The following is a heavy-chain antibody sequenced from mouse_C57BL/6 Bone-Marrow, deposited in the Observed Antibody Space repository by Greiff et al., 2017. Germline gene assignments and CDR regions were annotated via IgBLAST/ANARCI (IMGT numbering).Heavy chain of an antibody. Sequence: QVHVKQSGAELARPGASVKMSCKASGYTFTSYTMHWVKQRPGQGLEWIGYINPSGGYTKSNQTFKAKATLTADKSSRTASMQLSSLTSEDAAVNYCARGDYNGSGWGRDYWGQGNTVTVSS. J-gene: IGHJ2*01. CDR1: GYTFTSYT. V-gene: IGHV1-4*01. CDR2: INPSGGYT. CDR3: ARGDYNGSGWGRDY. D-gene: IGHD1-1*01.